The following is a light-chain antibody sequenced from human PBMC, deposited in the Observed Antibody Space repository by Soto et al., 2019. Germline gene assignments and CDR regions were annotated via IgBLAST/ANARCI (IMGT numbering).Light chain of an antibody. V-gene: IGLV2-14*03. Sequence: QSALTQPASVSGSPGQSITISCTGTSSDVGAYNFVSWHQQHPGKAPKLMIYDVSKRPSGVSHRFSGSKSGNTASLTISGLQAEDEADYYCSSYSTSSPYVFGTGTKLTVL. CDR1: SSDVGAYNF. CDR3: SSYSTSSPYV. J-gene: IGLJ1*01. CDR2: DVS.